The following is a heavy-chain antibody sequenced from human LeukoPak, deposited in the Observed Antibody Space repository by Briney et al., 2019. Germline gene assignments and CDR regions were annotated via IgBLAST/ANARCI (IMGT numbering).Heavy chain of an antibody. J-gene: IGHJ6*03. CDR1: GFSLSTSAVG. V-gene: IGHV2-5*02. D-gene: IGHD6-13*01. CDR2: ICWDDDK. CDR3: AHIAVEYRSWTTYYYYMDV. Sequence: SGPTLVNPTQTLTLTCSFSGFSLSTSAVGVGWIRQPPGKALEWLALICWDDDKRYSPSLRSRLTITKDTSKNQVVLTMTNMDPVDTATYYCAHIAVEYRSWTTYYYYMDVWGKGTTVTVSS.